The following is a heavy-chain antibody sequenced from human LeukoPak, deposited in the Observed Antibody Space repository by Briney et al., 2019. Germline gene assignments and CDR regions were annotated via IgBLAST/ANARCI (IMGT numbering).Heavy chain of an antibody. Sequence: PSETLSLTCTVSGGSISSGGYYWSWIRQPPGKGLEWIGYIYHSGSTYYNPSLKSRVTISVDRSKNQFSLKLSSVTAADTAVYYCARVSRGGTIDYWGQGTLVTVSS. CDR2: IYHSGST. D-gene: IGHD4-23*01. J-gene: IGHJ4*02. CDR1: GGSISSGGYY. V-gene: IGHV4-30-2*01. CDR3: ARVSRGGTIDY.